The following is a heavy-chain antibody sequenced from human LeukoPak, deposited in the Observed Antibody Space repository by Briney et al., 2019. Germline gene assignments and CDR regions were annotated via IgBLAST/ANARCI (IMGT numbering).Heavy chain of an antibody. CDR3: ARLEQKHLVRYYMVG. D-gene: IGHD1/OR15-1a*01. CDR2: ICGSGGIP. J-gene: IGHJ6*03. CDR1: GYTFSIYT. V-gene: IGHV3-23*01. Sequence: GGSLRLSCAPSGYTFSIYTICCVRQAPGEGVGWVSDICGSGGIPYYADSVKSRLTIYRDNSKNTLYLQMNSLRAEDTAFYYCARLEQKHLVRYYMVGGGKATTGTVSS.